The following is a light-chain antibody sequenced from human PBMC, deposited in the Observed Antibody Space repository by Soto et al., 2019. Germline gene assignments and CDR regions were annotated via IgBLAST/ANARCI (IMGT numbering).Light chain of an antibody. CDR3: MQALQTPRYT. J-gene: IGKJ2*01. V-gene: IGKV2-28*01. CDR2: LRS. Sequence: DIVMTQSPLSLPVTPGEPASISCRSSHSLLHSNGYNYLVWYLQKPGQSPKLLIFLRSKRANAVPDRYGGSGSGTDFTLKISREEAENVGVYYCMQALQTPRYTFGQGTKLEI. CDR1: HSLLHSNGYNY.